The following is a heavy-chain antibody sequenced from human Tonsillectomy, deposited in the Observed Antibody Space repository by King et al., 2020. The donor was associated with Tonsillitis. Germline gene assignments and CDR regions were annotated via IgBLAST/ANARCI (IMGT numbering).Heavy chain of an antibody. D-gene: IGHD3-3*01. Sequence: QLVQSGAEVKKPGCSVKVSCKASGGTFSSYAISWVRQAPGQGLEWMGGIIPIFGTANYAQKFQGRLTITADESTSTAYMELSSLRAEDTAVYYCARTREGFGVGNEDSWFVPWGQGTLVTVSS. CDR2: IIPIFGTA. CDR3: ARTREGFGVGNEDSWFVP. CDR1: GGTFSSYA. J-gene: IGHJ5*02. V-gene: IGHV1-69*01.